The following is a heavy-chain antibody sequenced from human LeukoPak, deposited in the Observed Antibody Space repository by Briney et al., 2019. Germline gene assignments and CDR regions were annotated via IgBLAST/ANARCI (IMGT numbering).Heavy chain of an antibody. V-gene: IGHV1-2*02. CDR3: ARETDRDGYKDLDY. J-gene: IGHJ4*02. D-gene: IGHD5-24*01. CDR2: INANSGAT. CDR1: GYTFTGYY. Sequence: ASVKVSCKASGYTFTGYYMHWVRQAPGQGLEWMGWINANSGATNSAQKFQGRVTMTRDTSISTAHMELSRLRFDDTAVYYCARETDRDGYKDLDYWGQGTLVTVSS.